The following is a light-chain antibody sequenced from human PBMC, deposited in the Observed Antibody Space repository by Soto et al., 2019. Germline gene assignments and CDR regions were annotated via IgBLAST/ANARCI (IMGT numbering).Light chain of an antibody. Sequence: DIQMTQSPSTLSASVGDRVTITCRASQSISSWLAWYQQKPGKAPKLLIYDASSLESGVPSRFSGSGSGTEFTLTISSLQPDDFATYYCQQYNSSPWTFGQGTKAEIK. CDR1: QSISSW. V-gene: IGKV1-5*01. CDR3: QQYNSSPWT. CDR2: DAS. J-gene: IGKJ1*01.